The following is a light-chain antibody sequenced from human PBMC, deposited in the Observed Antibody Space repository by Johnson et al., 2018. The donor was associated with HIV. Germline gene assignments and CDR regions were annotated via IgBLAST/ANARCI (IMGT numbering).Light chain of an antibody. CDR2: ENN. J-gene: IGLJ1*01. V-gene: IGLV1-51*02. CDR1: SSNIGNNY. CDR3: GTWDSRLNVYL. Sequence: QSVLTQPPSVSAAPGQKVTISCSGSSSNIGNNYVSWYQQLPGTAPKLLIYENNKRPSGIPDRFSGSTSGTSATLGISGLPTGDEADYYCGTWDSRLNVYLFGPGTKVTVL.